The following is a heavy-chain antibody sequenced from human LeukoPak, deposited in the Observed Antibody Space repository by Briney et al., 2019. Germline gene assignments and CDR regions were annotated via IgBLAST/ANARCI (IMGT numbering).Heavy chain of an antibody. CDR1: GFTFSGYG. CDR3: ARDPHSGLTRFW. D-gene: IGHD3-16*01. J-gene: IGHJ4*02. Sequence: GGSLRLSCAASGFTFSGYGMNWVRQAPGKGLEWVSYISRGSDDIRYADSVRGRFTISRDNAKNSLSLQMDSLRADDAAVYYRARDPHSGLTRFWGGQGTLVTVSS. V-gene: IGHV3-48*01. CDR2: ISRGSDDI.